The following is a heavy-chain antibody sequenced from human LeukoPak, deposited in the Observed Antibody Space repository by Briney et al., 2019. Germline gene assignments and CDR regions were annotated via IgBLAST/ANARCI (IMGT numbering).Heavy chain of an antibody. CDR2: IKQDGSEK. J-gene: IGHJ6*03. V-gene: IGHV3-7*01. CDR1: GFTFSSYW. D-gene: IGHD3-16*01. CDR3: ARNQGDRYYYYMDV. Sequence: GGSLRLSCAASGFTFSSYWMSWVRQAPGKGLEWVANIKQDGSEKYYVDSVKGRFTISRDNAKNSLYLQMNSLRAEDTAVYYCARNQGDRYYYYMDVWGKGTTVTVSS.